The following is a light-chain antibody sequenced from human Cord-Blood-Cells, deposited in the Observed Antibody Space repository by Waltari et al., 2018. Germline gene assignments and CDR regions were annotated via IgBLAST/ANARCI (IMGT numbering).Light chain of an antibody. CDR1: SSDVGRYHL. J-gene: IGLJ1*01. Sequence: QSALTQPASVSGSPGQSITISSTGTSSDVGRYHLFSWYQPHPGKAPKLMLYEGSKRPSGVSNRFSGSKSGNTASLTISGLQAEDEADYYCCSYAGSSTYVFGTGTKVTVL. V-gene: IGLV2-23*01. CDR2: EGS. CDR3: CSYAGSSTYV.